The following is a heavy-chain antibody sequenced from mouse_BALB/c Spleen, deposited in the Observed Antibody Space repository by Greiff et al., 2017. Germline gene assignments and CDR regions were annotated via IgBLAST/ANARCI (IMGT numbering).Heavy chain of an antibody. D-gene: IGHD1-1*01. CDR3: ARGGYGSSYGAMDY. CDR2: IYPGDGST. CDR1: GYTFTSYD. Sequence: QVQLQQSGPELVKPGDLVKISCKASGYTFTSYDINWVKQRPGQGLEWIGWIYPGDGSTKYNEKFKGKATLTADKSSSTAYMQLSSLTSENSAVYFCARGGYGSSYGAMDYWGQGTSVTVSS. V-gene: IGHV1S56*01. J-gene: IGHJ4*01.